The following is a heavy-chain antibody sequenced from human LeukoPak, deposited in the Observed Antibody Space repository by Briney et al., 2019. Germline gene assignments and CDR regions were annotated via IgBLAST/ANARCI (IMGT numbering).Heavy chain of an antibody. J-gene: IGHJ4*02. CDR1: GGSISSGSYY. CDR3: ARGDSGYERSFDY. V-gene: IGHV4-61*02. Sequence: SQTLSLTCTVSGGSISSGSYYWSWIRQPAGKGLEWIERIYTGGSTNYPPSLNSRVTISVDTSKNQFSLKLSSVTAADTAVYYCARGDSGYERSFDYWGQGTLVTVSS. CDR2: IYTGGST. D-gene: IGHD5-12*01.